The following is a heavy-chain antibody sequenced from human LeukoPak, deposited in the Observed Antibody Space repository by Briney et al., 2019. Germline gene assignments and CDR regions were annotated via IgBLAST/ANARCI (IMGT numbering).Heavy chain of an antibody. Sequence: GGSLRLCCTASGFTFSSYWMHWVRQAPGKGLEWVSRITSDGSSTSHADSVKGRFTTSRDNAKNTLYLQMNSLRAEDTAVYYCSRGVGATDSWGQGTLVTVSS. J-gene: IGHJ4*02. CDR3: SRGVGATDS. V-gene: IGHV3-74*01. CDR2: ITSDGSST. D-gene: IGHD1-26*01. CDR1: GFTFSSYW.